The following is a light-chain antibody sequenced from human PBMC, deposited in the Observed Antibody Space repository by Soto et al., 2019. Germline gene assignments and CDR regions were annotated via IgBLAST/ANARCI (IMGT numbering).Light chain of an antibody. Sequence: QSALTQPASVSGSPGQSITISCTGTSSDVGGYSYVSWYQQHPGKAHKLMIYDVSNRPSGVSNRFSGSKSGNTASLTISGLQAEDEADYYCSSYTSSSTYVFGTGTKLTVL. CDR1: SSDVGGYSY. CDR2: DVS. V-gene: IGLV2-14*01. CDR3: SSYTSSSTYV. J-gene: IGLJ1*01.